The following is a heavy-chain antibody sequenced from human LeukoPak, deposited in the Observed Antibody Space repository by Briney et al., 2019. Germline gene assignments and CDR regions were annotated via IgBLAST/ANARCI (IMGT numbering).Heavy chain of an antibody. CDR2: ISYDGSNK. D-gene: IGHD3-9*01. CDR3: AKDLGVRYFDWLIPGSDY. V-gene: IGHV3-30*18. Sequence: GRSLRLSCAASGFTFSSYGMHWVRQAPGKGLEWVAVISYDGSNKYYADSVKGRFTISRDNSKNTLYLQMNSLRAEDTAVYYCAKDLGVRYFDWLIPGSDYWGQGTLVTVSS. CDR1: GFTFSSYG. J-gene: IGHJ4*02.